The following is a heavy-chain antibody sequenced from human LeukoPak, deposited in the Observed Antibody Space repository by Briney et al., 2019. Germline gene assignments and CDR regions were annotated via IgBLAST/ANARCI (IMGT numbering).Heavy chain of an antibody. CDR3: ARASMYSSSSLYYFDY. CDR2: ISSSGSTI. V-gene: IGHV3-11*01. Sequence: PGGSLRLSCAASGFTFSDYYMSWIRQAPGKGLEWVSYISSSGSTIYYADSVKGRFTISRDNAKNSLYLQMNSLRAEDTAVYYCARASMYSSSSLYYFDYWGQGTLVTVSS. J-gene: IGHJ4*02. D-gene: IGHD6-13*01. CDR1: GFTFSDYY.